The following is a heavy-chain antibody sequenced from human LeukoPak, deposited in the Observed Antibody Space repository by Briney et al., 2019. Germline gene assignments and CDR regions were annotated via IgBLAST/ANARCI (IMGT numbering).Heavy chain of an antibody. Sequence: PGGSLRLSCAASGFTLSTYAMSWVRQTPGKGLEWVAATSSSDAGTYHADSVRGRFTISRDNSKNTLYLQMNSLRAEDAAVYYCATEGKMVRGVYTDYWGQGTLVTVSS. J-gene: IGHJ4*02. D-gene: IGHD3-10*01. CDR2: TSSSDAGT. CDR3: ATEGKMVRGVYTDY. V-gene: IGHV3-23*01. CDR1: GFTLSTYA.